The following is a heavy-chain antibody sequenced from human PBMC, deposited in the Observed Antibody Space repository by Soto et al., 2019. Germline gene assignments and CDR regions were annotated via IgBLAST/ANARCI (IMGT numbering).Heavy chain of an antibody. Sequence: QVQLVQSGAEVKKPGSSVKVSCKASGGTFSSYAISWVRQAPGQGLEWMGGIIPIFGTANYAQKFHGRVTITADESTSTAYMELSGLRSEDTAVYYCAKGLETTVTKGFDNWGQGTLVTVSS. CDR3: AKGLETTVTKGFDN. V-gene: IGHV1-69*01. CDR2: IIPIFGTA. CDR1: GGTFSSYA. D-gene: IGHD4-17*01. J-gene: IGHJ4*02.